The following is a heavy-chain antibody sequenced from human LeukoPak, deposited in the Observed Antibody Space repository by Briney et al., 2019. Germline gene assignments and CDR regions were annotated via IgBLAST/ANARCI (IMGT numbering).Heavy chain of an antibody. V-gene: IGHV4-59*01. CDR1: GGSISSYY. Sequence: PSETLSLTCTVSGGSISSYYWSWIRQPPGKGLEWIGYIYYSGSINYNPSLKSRVAISVDTSKNQFSLKLSSVTAADTAVYYCARAQPGGGYFDYWGQGTLVTVSS. D-gene: IGHD3-16*01. J-gene: IGHJ4*02. CDR3: ARAQPGGGYFDY. CDR2: IYYSGSI.